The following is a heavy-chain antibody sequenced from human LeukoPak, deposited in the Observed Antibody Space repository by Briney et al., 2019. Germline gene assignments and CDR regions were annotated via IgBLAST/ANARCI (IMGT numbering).Heavy chain of an antibody. Sequence: GASVKVSCKASGYTFTTHYIRWVRQAPGQGLEWMGWISTSNGNSKYAQKFQGRVTMTTDTSATTVYVELTSLRSDDTAVYYCARDWGPANSIDFDYWGQGTLVTVSS. CDR1: GYTFTTHY. CDR3: ARDWGPANSIDFDY. D-gene: IGHD2/OR15-2a*01. CDR2: ISTSNGNS. J-gene: IGHJ4*02. V-gene: IGHV1-18*04.